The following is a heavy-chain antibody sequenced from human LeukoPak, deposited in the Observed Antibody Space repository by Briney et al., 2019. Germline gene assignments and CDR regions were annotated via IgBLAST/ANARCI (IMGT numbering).Heavy chain of an antibody. CDR2: ISYDGSNK. V-gene: IGHV3-30*04. J-gene: IGHJ5*02. Sequence: GGSLRLSCAASGFTFSSYAMHWVRQAPGKGLEWVAVISYDGSNKYYADSVKGRFTISRDNSKTTLYLQMNSLRAEDTAVYYCARGGYSSSWRYNWFDPWGQGTLVTVSS. CDR1: GFTFSSYA. CDR3: ARGGYSSSWRYNWFDP. D-gene: IGHD6-13*01.